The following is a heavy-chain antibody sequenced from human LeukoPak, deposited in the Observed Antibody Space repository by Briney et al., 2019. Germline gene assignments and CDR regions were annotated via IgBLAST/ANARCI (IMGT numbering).Heavy chain of an antibody. J-gene: IGHJ4*02. Sequence: PSETLSLTCTVSGGSISSYYWSWIRQPAGKGLEWIGRIYTSGSTNYNASLKSRVSMSVDTSKNQYSLKLSSVTAADTAVFYCARENSGSYREFDYWGQGTLVTVSS. D-gene: IGHD1-26*01. CDR1: GGSISSYY. CDR3: ARENSGSYREFDY. CDR2: IYTSGST. V-gene: IGHV4-4*07.